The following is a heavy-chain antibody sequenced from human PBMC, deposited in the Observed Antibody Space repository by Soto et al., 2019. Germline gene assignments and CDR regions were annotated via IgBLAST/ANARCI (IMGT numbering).Heavy chain of an antibody. D-gene: IGHD2-2*01. CDR3: VRDGRPGSTSCYGYFQH. Sequence: QVQLVQSGAEVKKPGASVKVSCKASGYTLSTYGISWVRQAPGQGLEWMGWTSADNGYTNYAQKLQGRVTMTTDTSTSPAYTELRSLRSDDTAVYYCVRDGRPGSTSCYGYFQHWGQGTLVTVSS. J-gene: IGHJ1*01. V-gene: IGHV1-18*01. CDR1: GYTLSTYG. CDR2: TSADNGYT.